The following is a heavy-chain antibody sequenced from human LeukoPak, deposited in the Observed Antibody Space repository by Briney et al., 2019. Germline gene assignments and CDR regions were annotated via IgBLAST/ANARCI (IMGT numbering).Heavy chain of an antibody. J-gene: IGHJ4*02. D-gene: IGHD2-2*01. V-gene: IGHV4-39*01. CDR3: ARHAGRDQLLCFDY. CDR1: GGSISSSSYY. Sequence: SETLSLTCTVSGGSISSSSYYWGWIRQPPGKGLEWIGSIYYSGSTYYNPSLKSRVTISVDTSKNQFSLKLSSVTAADTAVYYCARHAGRDQLLCFDYWGQGTLVTVSS. CDR2: IYYSGST.